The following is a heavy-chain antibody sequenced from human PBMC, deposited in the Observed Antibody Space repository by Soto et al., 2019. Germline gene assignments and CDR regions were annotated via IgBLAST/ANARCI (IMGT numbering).Heavy chain of an antibody. CDR2: IYTSGST. J-gene: IGHJ4*02. Sequence: PSETLSLTCTVSGGSISSYYWSWIRQPAGKGLEWIGRIYTSGSTNYNPSLKSRVTMSVDTSKNQFSLKLSSVTAADTAVYHCARAFKINDSSGYFFDYWGQGTLVTVSS. CDR1: GGSISSYY. CDR3: ARAFKINDSSGYFFDY. D-gene: IGHD3-22*01. V-gene: IGHV4-4*07.